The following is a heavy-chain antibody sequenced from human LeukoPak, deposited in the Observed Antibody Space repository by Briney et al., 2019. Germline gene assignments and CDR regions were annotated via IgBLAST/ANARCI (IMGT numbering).Heavy chain of an antibody. J-gene: IGHJ4*02. Sequence: PGGSLTLSCAASGFSFSAYWMTWVRQAPGAGLEFVANITPVGTATYYADPVKGRFTISRDNAKNLVYLQMNSLRAEDTAVYHCGRFGYVAGVDLWGQGTLVTVSS. CDR1: GFSFSAYW. D-gene: IGHD6-19*01. V-gene: IGHV3-7*01. CDR2: ITPVGTAT. CDR3: GRFGYVAGVDL.